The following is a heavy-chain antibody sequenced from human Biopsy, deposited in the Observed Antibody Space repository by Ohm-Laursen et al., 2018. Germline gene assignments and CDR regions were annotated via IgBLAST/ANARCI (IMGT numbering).Heavy chain of an antibody. CDR2: IRQDGKEK. CDR1: GFSSKTYW. D-gene: IGHD2-2*02. V-gene: IGHV3-7*01. Sequence: SLRLSCTASGFSSKTYWMNWVRQAPGKGLEWAANIRQDGKEKFYVDSVKGRFTISRDNAKNSLYLQMNSLRAEDTGVYYCARGYCTAINCYMLRSFYFDSWGQGAPVTVSS. J-gene: IGHJ4*02. CDR3: ARGYCTAINCYMLRSFYFDS.